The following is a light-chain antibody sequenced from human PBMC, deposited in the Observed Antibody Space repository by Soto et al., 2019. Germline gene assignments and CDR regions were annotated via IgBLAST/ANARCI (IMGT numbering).Light chain of an antibody. CDR2: GNT. J-gene: IGLJ2*01. CDR1: SSNIGAGYD. CDR3: QSYDSSLSGSDVV. Sequence: QSVLTQPPSVSGAPGQKVTISCTGSSSNIGAGYDVHWYQQLPGTAPKLLIYGNTNRPSGVPDRFSGSNSGTSASLAITGLQAEDEADYYCQSYDSSLSGSDVVFGGGTQLTVL. V-gene: IGLV1-40*01.